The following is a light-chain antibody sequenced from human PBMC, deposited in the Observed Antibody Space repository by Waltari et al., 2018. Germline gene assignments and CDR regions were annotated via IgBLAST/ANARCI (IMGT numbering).Light chain of an antibody. CDR2: FDS. J-gene: IGLJ3*02. CDR3: QVWDRSSDSWV. Sequence: SYVLTQPPSVSVAPGKTARITCGGNNIGRQSVKWNQQKPGQAPILFLYFDSDRPSGIPQRFSGSNFGDTATLTISRVEAGDEADYYCQVWDRSSDSWVFCGGTKLTVL. CDR1: NIGRQS. V-gene: IGLV3-21*04.